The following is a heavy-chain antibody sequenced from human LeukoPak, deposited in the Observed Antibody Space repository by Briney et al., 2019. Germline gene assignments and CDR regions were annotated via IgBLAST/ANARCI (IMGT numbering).Heavy chain of an antibody. CDR2: IYSGGST. V-gene: IGHV3-53*01. D-gene: IGHD3-10*01. Sequence: GGSLRLSCAASGFTVSSNYMSWVRQAPGKGLEWVSVIYSGGSTYYADSVKGRFTISRGNSKNTLYLQMNSLRAEDTAVYYCARWPAYYYGSGSSKDNWFDPWGQGTLVTVSS. CDR1: GFTVSSNY. J-gene: IGHJ5*02. CDR3: ARWPAYYYGSGSSKDNWFDP.